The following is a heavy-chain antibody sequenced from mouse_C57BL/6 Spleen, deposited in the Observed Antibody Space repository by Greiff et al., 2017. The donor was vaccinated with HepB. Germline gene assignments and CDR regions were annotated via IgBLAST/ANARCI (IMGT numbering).Heavy chain of an antibody. Sequence: QVQLKESGAELARPGASVKLSCKASGYTFTSYGISWVKQRTGQGLEWIGEIYPRSGNTYYNEKFKGKATLTADKSSSTAYMELRSLTSEDSAVYFCARFYYYGSGAWFAYWGQGTLVTVSA. CDR1: GYTFTSYG. CDR2: IYPRSGNT. D-gene: IGHD1-1*01. CDR3: ARFYYYGSGAWFAY. V-gene: IGHV1-81*01. J-gene: IGHJ3*01.